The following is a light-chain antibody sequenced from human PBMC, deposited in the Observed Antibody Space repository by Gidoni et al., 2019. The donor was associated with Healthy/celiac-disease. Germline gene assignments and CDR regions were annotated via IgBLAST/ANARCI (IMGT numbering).Light chain of an antibody. V-gene: IGKV1-5*01. CDR2: DAS. J-gene: IGKJ1*01. CDR1: QSISSW. CDR3: QQYNSYSGET. Sequence: DIQMTQSPSTLSASVGDRVTITCRASQSISSWLAWYQQKPGKAPKLLIYDASSLESGVPSRFSGSGSGTEFTLTISSLQPDDCATYYCQQYNSYSGETFGQGTKVEIK.